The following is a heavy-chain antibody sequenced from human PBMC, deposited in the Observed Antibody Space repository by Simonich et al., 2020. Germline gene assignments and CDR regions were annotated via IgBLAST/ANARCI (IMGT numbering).Heavy chain of an antibody. V-gene: IGHV3-7*01. Sequence: EVQLVESGGGLVQPGGSLRLSCAASGFTFSSYWMSWVRQAPGKGLEWVANIKQDGSEKYYVDCVKGRFTISRDNATNSLYLQMNSLRAEDTAVYYCARDGLGTAYYYYMDVWGKGTTVTVSS. CDR1: GFTFSSYW. CDR2: IKQDGSEK. CDR3: ARDGLGTAYYYYMDV. J-gene: IGHJ6*03. D-gene: IGHD7-27*01.